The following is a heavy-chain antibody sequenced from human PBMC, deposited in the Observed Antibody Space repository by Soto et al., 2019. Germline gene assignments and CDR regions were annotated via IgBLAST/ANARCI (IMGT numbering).Heavy chain of an antibody. Sequence: EVQLVDSGGGLIQPGGSLRLSCAASGITVRNNYISCVRQAPGKGLEWVSIIYSGGSVSYADSVKGRFAVSRDDSKNMVYLQMNSLSAEETATYCCVRIKYYGSGSHYTPDYYYGLDVWGQGTTVTVSS. D-gene: IGHD3-10*01. CDR2: IYSGGSV. CDR1: GITVRNNY. CDR3: VRIKYYGSGSHYTPDYYYGLDV. J-gene: IGHJ6*02. V-gene: IGHV3-53*01.